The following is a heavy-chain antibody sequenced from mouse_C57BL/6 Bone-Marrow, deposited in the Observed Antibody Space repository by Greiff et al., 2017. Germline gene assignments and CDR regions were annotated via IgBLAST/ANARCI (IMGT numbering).Heavy chain of an antibody. CDR1: GYTFTSYW. J-gene: IGHJ1*03. Sequence: QVQLQQPGAELVKPGASVKMSCKASGYTFTSYWITWVKQRPGQGLEWIGDIYPGSGSTNYNEKFKSKATLTVDTSSSAAYMQLSRLTSEDSAVYYYARAYYSNYWYFDVWGTGTTVTVSS. D-gene: IGHD2-5*01. V-gene: IGHV1-55*01. CDR2: IYPGSGST. CDR3: ARAYYSNYWYFDV.